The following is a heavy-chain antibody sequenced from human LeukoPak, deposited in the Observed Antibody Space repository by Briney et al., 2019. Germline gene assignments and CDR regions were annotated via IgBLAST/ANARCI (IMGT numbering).Heavy chain of an antibody. D-gene: IGHD2-2*01. CDR3: ARGYCSSTSCYLGGNY. V-gene: IGHV1-3*01. Sequence: GASVTGSCAASGYTFTSYAMHWVRQAPGQRLEWMGWINAGNGNTKYSQKFQGRVTITRDTSASTAYMELSSLRSEDTAVYYCARGYCSSTSCYLGGNYWGQGTLVTVSS. CDR2: INAGNGNT. J-gene: IGHJ4*02. CDR1: GYTFTSYA.